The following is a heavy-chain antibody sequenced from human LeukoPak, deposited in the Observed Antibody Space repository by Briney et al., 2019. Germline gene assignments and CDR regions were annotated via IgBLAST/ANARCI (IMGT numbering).Heavy chain of an antibody. V-gene: IGHV3-23*01. CDR2: ITDSGAGT. J-gene: IGHJ4*02. CDR1: GFTFTNFA. Sequence: PGGSLRLSCAASGFTFTNFAMGWVRRAPGKGLEWVSTITDSGAGTYYADSVKGRFTISRDNSKNTLYLQMNSLSPDDTAVYYCAKVNGFDYWGQGTLVTVSS. CDR3: AKVNGFDY.